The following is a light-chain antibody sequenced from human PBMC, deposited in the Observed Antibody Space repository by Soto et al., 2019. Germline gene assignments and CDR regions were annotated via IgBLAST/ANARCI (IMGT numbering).Light chain of an antibody. J-gene: IGKJ3*01. Sequence: EIVLTQSPATLSLSPGERATLSCRASQSVSSYLAWYHQKPGQAPRLLIYDASNRATGIPARFSGSGSGTDFTLTISSLEPEDFAVYYCQQRSNWPPVITFGPGTKVDIK. V-gene: IGKV3-11*01. CDR3: QQRSNWPPVIT. CDR1: QSVSSY. CDR2: DAS.